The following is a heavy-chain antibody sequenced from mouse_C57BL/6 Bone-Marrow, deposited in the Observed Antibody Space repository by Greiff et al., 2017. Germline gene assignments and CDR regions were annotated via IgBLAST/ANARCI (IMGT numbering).Heavy chain of an antibody. V-gene: IGHV1-53*01. CDR3: ARGDYYGTLDY. J-gene: IGHJ2*01. CDR1: GYTFTSYW. D-gene: IGHD1-1*01. Sequence: QVQLQQPGTELVKPGASVKLSCKASGYTFTSYWMHWVKQRPGQGLEWIGNINPSNGGTNYNEKFKSKATLTVEQSSSTAYMQLSSLTSEDSAVYYCARGDYYGTLDYWGQGTTLTVSS. CDR2: INPSNGGT.